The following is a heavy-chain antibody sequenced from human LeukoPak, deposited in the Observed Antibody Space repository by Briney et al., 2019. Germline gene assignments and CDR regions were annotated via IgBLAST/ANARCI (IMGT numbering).Heavy chain of an antibody. Sequence: SETLSLTCTVSGGSISSSTYYWGWVRQPPGKGLEWIGSIYYSGSTYYNPTLKSRVTISVDTSKNQFSLTLSSVTAADTAVYYCARHGPQGSYWGQGTLVTVSS. D-gene: IGHD1-14*01. CDR2: IYYSGST. CDR1: GGSISSSTYY. V-gene: IGHV4-39*01. CDR3: ARHGPQGSY. J-gene: IGHJ4*02.